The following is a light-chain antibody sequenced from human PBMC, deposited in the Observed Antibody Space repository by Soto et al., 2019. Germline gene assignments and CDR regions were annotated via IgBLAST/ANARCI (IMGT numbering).Light chain of an antibody. CDR3: SSYTSSTTEV. J-gene: IGLJ2*01. Sequence: QAVVTQPGSVSGSPGQSITISCTGTSDDIGAYNYVSWYQQQPGKAPKMMIQDVSNRPSGVSNRFSGSKSGNTASLTISGLQAEDEADYYCSSYTSSTTEVFGGGTKLTVL. CDR1: SDDIGAYNY. V-gene: IGLV2-14*03. CDR2: DVS.